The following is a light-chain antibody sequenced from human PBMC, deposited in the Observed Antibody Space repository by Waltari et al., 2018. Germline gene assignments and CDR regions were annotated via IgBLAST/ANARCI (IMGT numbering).Light chain of an antibody. J-gene: IGKJ1*01. V-gene: IGKV2-28*01. Sequence: DIVVTHSPLSLPVTPGERVPISRRSSQSLLHSNGYNYLDWYLQKPGQSPPLLIYLGSNRASGVPDRFSGSGSGTDFTLKISRVEAEDVGVYYCMQSLRALWTFGQGTKVEIK. CDR3: MQSLRALWT. CDR1: QSLLHSNGYNY. CDR2: LGS.